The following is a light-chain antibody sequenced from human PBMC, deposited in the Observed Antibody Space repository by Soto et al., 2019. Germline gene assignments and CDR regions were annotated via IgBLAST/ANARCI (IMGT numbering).Light chain of an antibody. CDR2: DVS. CDR1: SSDVGGYNY. J-gene: IGLJ1*01. CDR3: SAYTGSNTPYV. Sequence: QSALTQPASVSGSPGQSITISCTGTSSDVGGYNYVSWYQQHPGKAPKLMIYDVSNRTSGISDRFSGSKSGNTASLTISGIQAEDESDYYCSAYTGSNTPYVFGTGTKLTV. V-gene: IGLV2-14*01.